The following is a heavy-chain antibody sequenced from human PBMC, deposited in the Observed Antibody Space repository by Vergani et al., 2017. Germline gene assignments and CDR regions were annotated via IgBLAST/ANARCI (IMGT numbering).Heavy chain of an antibody. CDR1: GGSISSYY. D-gene: IGHD1-26*01. V-gene: IGHV4-59*08. CDR3: ARQGSYFAGADY. Sequence: QVQLQESGPGLVKPSETLSLTCTVSGGSISSYYWSWIRQPPGKGLEWIGYIYYSGSTNYNPSLKSRVTISVDTSKNQFSLKLSSVTAADTAVYYCARQGSYFAGADYWGQGTLVTVSS. J-gene: IGHJ4*02. CDR2: IYYSGST.